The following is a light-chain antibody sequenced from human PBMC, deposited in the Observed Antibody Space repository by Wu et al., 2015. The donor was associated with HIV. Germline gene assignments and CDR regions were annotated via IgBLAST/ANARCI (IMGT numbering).Light chain of an antibody. Sequence: EIVMTQSPATLSVSPGERATLSCRASQSVSSNLAWYQQKPGQAPRLLIYDASNRATGIPARFSGSGSGTEFTLTFTSMESEDSAVYFCQQYNNWPLTFGAGTKVEI. CDR2: DAS. J-gene: IGKJ4*01. V-gene: IGKV3D-15*01. CDR1: QSVSSN. CDR3: QQYNNWPLT.